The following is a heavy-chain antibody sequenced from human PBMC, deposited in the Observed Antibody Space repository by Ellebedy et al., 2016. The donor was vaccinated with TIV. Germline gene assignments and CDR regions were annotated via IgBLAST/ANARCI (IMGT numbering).Heavy chain of an antibody. V-gene: IGHV4-59*01. J-gene: IGHJ5*02. CDR1: GGSISSYC. Sequence: MPSETLSLTCTVSGGSISSYCWSWIRQPPGKGLEWIGYIYYSGSTNYNPSLKSRVTISVDTSKNQFSLKLSSVTAADTAVYYCARGYSSGWYNWFDPWGQGTLVTVSS. CDR2: IYYSGST. CDR3: ARGYSSGWYNWFDP. D-gene: IGHD6-19*01.